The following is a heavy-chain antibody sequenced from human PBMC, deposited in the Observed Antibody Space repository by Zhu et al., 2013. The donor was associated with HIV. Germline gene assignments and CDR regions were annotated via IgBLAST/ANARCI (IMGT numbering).Heavy chain of an antibody. CDR2: INPNSGGT. CDR3: ARDGVKYYYDSSGYYWFDP. V-gene: IGHV1-2*02. CDR1: GYTFTGYY. J-gene: IGHJ5*02. D-gene: IGHD3-22*01. Sequence: QVQLVQSGAEVKKPGASVKVSCKASGYTFTGYYMHWVRQAPGQGLEWMGWINPNSGGTNYAQKFQGRVTMTRDTSISTAYMELSRLRSDDTAVYYCARDGVKYYYDSSGYYWFDPGPGNPGHRLL.